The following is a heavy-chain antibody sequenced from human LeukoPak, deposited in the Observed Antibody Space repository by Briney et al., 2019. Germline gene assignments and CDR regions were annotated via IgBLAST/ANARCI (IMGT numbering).Heavy chain of an antibody. CDR2: IYYSGST. V-gene: IGHV4-59*08. J-gene: IGHJ5*02. CDR3: ARRLDRRWFDP. D-gene: IGHD6-19*01. CDR1: GGSISSHY. Sequence: SETLSLTCTVSGGSISSHYWSWIRQPPGKGLEWIGYIYYSGSTNYNPSLKSRVTISVDTSKNQFSLKLSSVTAADTAVYYCARRLDRRWFDPWGQGTLVTVSS.